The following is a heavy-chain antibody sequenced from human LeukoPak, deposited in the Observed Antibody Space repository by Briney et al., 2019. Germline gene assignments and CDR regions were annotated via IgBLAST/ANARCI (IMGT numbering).Heavy chain of an antibody. CDR2: IGGGGRDT. J-gene: IGHJ4*02. CDR3: PKDHEGSSSY. Sequence: GGSLRLTCAASGFTFSTYAMSWVRQAPGKGLEWLSTIGGGGRDTFYADSVKGRFTVSRDNSKNTLYLQMNSLRAEDTAVYYCPKDHEGSSSYWGQGTLVTVSS. CDR1: GFTFSTYA. D-gene: IGHD2-15*01. V-gene: IGHV3-23*01.